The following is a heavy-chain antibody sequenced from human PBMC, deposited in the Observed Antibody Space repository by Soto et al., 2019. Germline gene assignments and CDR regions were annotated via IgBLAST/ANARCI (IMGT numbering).Heavy chain of an antibody. CDR3: ARGDYGNGGYPFHYFDY. D-gene: IGHD3-22*01. V-gene: IGHV1-2*02. CDR2: INPDSGAT. Sequence: ASVKVSCKASGYSFTGYYIHWVRQAPGQGLEWMGWINPDSGATNYAQNFQGRVTLTSDTSISTASMDLTSLTSDDTAVYYCARGDYGNGGYPFHYFDYWGQGTPVTVSS. CDR1: GYSFTGYY. J-gene: IGHJ4*02.